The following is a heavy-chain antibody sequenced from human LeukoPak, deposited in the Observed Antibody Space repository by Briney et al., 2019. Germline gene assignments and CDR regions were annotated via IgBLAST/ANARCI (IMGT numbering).Heavy chain of an antibody. CDR1: GFTFSSYG. Sequence: GRSLRLSCAASGFTFSSYGMLWVRQAPGKGLEWVAVISYDGSNKYYADSVKGRFTISRDNSKNTLYLQMNSLRAEDTAVYYCAKDQGDYDFWSGYYNYYYGMDVWGQGTTVTVSS. D-gene: IGHD3-3*01. CDR3: AKDQGDYDFWSGYYNYYYGMDV. J-gene: IGHJ6*02. CDR2: ISYDGSNK. V-gene: IGHV3-30*18.